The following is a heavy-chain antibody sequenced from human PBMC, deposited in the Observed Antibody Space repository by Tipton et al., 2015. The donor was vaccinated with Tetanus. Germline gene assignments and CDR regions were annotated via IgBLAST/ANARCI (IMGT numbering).Heavy chain of an antibody. J-gene: IGHJ3*02. CDR1: GFAFSAYS. Sequence: SLRLSCAASGFAFSAYSMNWVRQAPGKGLEWVSSITGSSNYIYYADSVRGRFTISRDNANNSLYLQMNSLRADDTAVYYCARESYYDSSGYATYAFDIWGQGTMVTVSS. CDR2: ITGSSNYI. CDR3: ARESYYDSSGYATYAFDI. V-gene: IGHV3-21*01. D-gene: IGHD3-22*01.